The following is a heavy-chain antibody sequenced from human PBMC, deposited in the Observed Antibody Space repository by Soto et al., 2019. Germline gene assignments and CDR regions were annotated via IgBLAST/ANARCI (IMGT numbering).Heavy chain of an antibody. CDR1: GFTFSSYG. CDR3: AKALGGIAIDY. CDR2: ISYDGSNK. J-gene: IGHJ4*02. V-gene: IGHV3-30*18. D-gene: IGHD6-13*01. Sequence: GGSLRLSCAASGFTFSSYGMHWVRQAPGKGLEWVAVISYDGSNKYYADSVKGRFTISRDNSKNTLYLQMNSLRAEETAVYYCAKALGGIAIDYWGQGTLVTVSS.